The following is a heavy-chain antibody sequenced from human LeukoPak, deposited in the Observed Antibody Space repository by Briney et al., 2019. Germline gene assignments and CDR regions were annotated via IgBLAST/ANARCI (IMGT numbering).Heavy chain of an antibody. Sequence: AGGSLRLSCAASGFVFSDYSMNWVRQAPGKGLEWVANIRGSGSGLGSGNYYADSVKGRFTISRDNAKTSLYLQMNSLRAEDTAFDYCARDDNWGFDYWGQGALVTVSS. D-gene: IGHD7-27*01. CDR2: IRGSGSGLGSGN. CDR3: ARDDNWGFDY. V-gene: IGHV3-48*04. J-gene: IGHJ4*02. CDR1: GFVFSDYS.